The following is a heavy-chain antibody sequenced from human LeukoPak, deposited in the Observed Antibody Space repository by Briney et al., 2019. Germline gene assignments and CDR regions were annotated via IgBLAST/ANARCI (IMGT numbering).Heavy chain of an antibody. V-gene: IGHV3-23*01. J-gene: IGHJ4*02. CDR1: GFTFSSYA. Sequence: PGGSLRLSCAASGFTFSSYAMSWVRQAPGKGLEWVSANSGYGGSTCYADSVKGRFTISRDNSKNTLYLQMNSLRAEDTAVYYCAKDHYGDYGALDYWGQGTLVTVSS. D-gene: IGHD4-17*01. CDR3: AKDHYGDYGALDY. CDR2: NSGYGGST.